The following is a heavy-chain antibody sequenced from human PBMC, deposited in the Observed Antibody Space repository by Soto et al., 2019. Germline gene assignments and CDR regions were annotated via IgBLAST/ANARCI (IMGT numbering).Heavy chain of an antibody. CDR1: GYTFTSYA. V-gene: IGHV1-3*01. D-gene: IGHD3-22*01. CDR3: AKNPGYYYDSTGYHFDY. J-gene: IGHJ4*02. Sequence: ASVKVSCKASGYTFTSYAMHWVRQAPGQRLEWMGWINAGNGNTKYSQKFQGRVTITRDNSKNTLYLQMNSLRAEDTAVYYCAKNPGYYYDSTGYHFDYWGQGTLVTVSS. CDR2: INAGNGNT.